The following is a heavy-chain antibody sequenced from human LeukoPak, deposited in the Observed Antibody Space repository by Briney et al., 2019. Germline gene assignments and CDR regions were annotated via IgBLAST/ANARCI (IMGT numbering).Heavy chain of an antibody. Sequence: GGSLRLSCVASGFTFNNYAMTWVRQAPGKGLEWVSAISGSGYSTYYADSVKGRFTISRDNSKNTLYLQMNSLRAEDTAVYYCARAHPGDYGDFQFDYWGQGTLVTVSS. J-gene: IGHJ4*02. CDR1: GFTFNNYA. CDR2: ISGSGYST. D-gene: IGHD4-17*01. V-gene: IGHV3-23*01. CDR3: ARAHPGDYGDFQFDY.